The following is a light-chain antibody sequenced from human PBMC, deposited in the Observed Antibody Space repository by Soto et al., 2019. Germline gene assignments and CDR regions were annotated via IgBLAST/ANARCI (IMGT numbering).Light chain of an antibody. J-gene: IGKJ4*01. CDR3: QQSYSTPGLT. Sequence: DIQMTQSPSSLSASVGDRVTITCRASQSISSYLNWYQQKPGKAPKLLIYAASSLQSGVPSRFSGSGSGTDFTLTIGSRQPEDFATYYGQQSYSTPGLTFGGGTKVEIK. CDR2: AAS. CDR1: QSISSY. V-gene: IGKV1-39*01.